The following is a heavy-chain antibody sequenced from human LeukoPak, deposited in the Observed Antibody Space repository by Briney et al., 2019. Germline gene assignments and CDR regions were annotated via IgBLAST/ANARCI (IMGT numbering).Heavy chain of an antibody. D-gene: IGHD6-13*01. J-gene: IGHJ4*02. CDR3: VRIAAGVRSVDY. V-gene: IGHV4-34*01. CDR2: INHSGST. Sequence: SETLSLTCAVYGGSFSGYNWSWIRQPPGKGLEWIGEINHSGSTNYNPSLKSRVTISVDTSKNQFSLKLSSVTAADTAVYYCVRIAAGVRSVDYWGQGTLVTVSP. CDR1: GGSFSGYN.